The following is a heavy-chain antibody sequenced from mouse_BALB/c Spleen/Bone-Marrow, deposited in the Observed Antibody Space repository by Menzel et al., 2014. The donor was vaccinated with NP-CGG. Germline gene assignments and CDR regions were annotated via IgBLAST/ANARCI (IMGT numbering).Heavy chain of an antibody. Sequence: EVQGVESGPELVKPGASVKMSCKASGFTFTRYVIHWVRQKPGQGLEWIGYINPYNDGIKYNEKFKGKATLTSDKSSSTAYMELSSLTSEDSAVHYCASGTPATSYYALDYWGQGTSVTVSS. V-gene: IGHV1-14*01. CDR3: ASGTPATSYYALDY. J-gene: IGHJ4*01. D-gene: IGHD1-2*01. CDR2: INPYNDGI. CDR1: GFTFTRYV.